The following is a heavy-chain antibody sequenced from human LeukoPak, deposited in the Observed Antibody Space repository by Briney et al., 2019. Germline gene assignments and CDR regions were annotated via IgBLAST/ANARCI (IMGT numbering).Heavy chain of an antibody. CDR3: ARAGGVLRYFDWPSRGMDV. CDR1: GGTFSSYA. Sequence: ASVKVSCKASGGTFSSYAISWVRQAPGQGLEWMGGIIPIFGTANYAQKFQGRVTLTTDESTSTGYMELRRLRSEDTAVDFCARAGGVLRYFDWPSRGMDVWGKGTTVTVSS. D-gene: IGHD3-9*01. V-gene: IGHV1-69*05. J-gene: IGHJ6*03. CDR2: IIPIFGTA.